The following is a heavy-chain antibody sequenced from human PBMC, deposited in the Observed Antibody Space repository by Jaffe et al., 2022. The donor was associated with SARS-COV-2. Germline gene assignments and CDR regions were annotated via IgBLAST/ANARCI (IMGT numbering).Heavy chain of an antibody. D-gene: IGHD6-19*01. CDR2: ISGSGSIK. J-gene: IGHJ4*02. Sequence: QVQLVESGGGLVEPGGSLRLSCATSGFTFSDSYMTWIRQTPGKGLEWLSHISGSGSIKHSADSLKGRFTISRDNARDSVYLQMNSLRVEDTAVYYCARGGWTNDYWGQGTLVTVSS. V-gene: IGHV3-11*01. CDR1: GFTFSDSY. CDR3: ARGGWTNDY.